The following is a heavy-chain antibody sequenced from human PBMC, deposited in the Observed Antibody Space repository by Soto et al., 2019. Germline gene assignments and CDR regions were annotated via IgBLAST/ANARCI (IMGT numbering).Heavy chain of an antibody. D-gene: IGHD4-17*01. J-gene: IGHJ6*02. V-gene: IGHV3-7*03. CDR3: VGGGYGETYNYVMDV. CDR1: GFTFSNFW. Sequence: EVQVVESGGGLVQPGGSLRLSCGPSGFTFSNFWMNWVRQAPGKGLEWVANINQDGSEKYYLDSVKGRVTISRDNAKNSLYLQLNGLRSEDTAVYYCVGGGYGETYNYVMDVWGQGTTVTVSS. CDR2: INQDGSEK.